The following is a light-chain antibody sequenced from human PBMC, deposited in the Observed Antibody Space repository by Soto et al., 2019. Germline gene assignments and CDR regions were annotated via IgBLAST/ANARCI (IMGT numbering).Light chain of an antibody. Sequence: GDTATITCRASQSIGRWLAWFQQKPGKAPKLLIYKASSLESGVPSRFSGSGSGTDFTLTISRLEPEDFAVYYCQQYGSSGTFGQGTKVDIK. CDR3: QQYGSSGT. CDR1: QSIGRW. V-gene: IGKV1-5*03. CDR2: KAS. J-gene: IGKJ1*01.